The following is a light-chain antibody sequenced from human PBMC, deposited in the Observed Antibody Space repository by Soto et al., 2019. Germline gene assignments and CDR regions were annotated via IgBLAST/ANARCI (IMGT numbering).Light chain of an antibody. Sequence: EIVLTQSPGTLSLSPGGRATLSCRASQSVGSTYLAWYQQKPGQAPRLLIYGASTRATGIPDRLSGNGSGTDFTLTISRLEPEDFAVYYCQQFGSSPYTFGHGTKLAIK. V-gene: IGKV3-20*01. CDR1: QSVGSTY. CDR3: QQFGSSPYT. J-gene: IGKJ2*01. CDR2: GAS.